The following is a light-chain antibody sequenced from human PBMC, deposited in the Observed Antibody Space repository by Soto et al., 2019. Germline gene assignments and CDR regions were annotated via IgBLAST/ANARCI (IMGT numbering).Light chain of an antibody. Sequence: EIVMTQSPATLSVSPGERATLSCRASQSVSSNLAWYQQKPGQAPRLLIYGASTRATGIPARFSGSESGTEFTLTSSSQPTDDFAVYSGEQYNNWPPWTFGQGTKVEI. CDR2: GAS. V-gene: IGKV3-15*01. CDR1: QSVSSN. CDR3: EQYNNWPPWT. J-gene: IGKJ1*01.